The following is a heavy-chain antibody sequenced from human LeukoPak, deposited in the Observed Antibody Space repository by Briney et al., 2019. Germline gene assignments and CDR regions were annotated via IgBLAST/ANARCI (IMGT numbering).Heavy chain of an antibody. J-gene: IGHJ5*02. Sequence: GASVKVSCKPSGYTFTNSYMHWVRQAPGQGLEWVGWINLNNGGTNHAQKFQGRVTMTSDTSIRTAYMEVNSLRFDDTAVYYCARTAGGSGRWGDNWFDPWGQGTLVTVSS. CDR1: GYTFTNSY. V-gene: IGHV1-2*02. CDR3: ARTAGGSGRWGDNWFDP. CDR2: INLNNGGT. D-gene: IGHD3-10*01.